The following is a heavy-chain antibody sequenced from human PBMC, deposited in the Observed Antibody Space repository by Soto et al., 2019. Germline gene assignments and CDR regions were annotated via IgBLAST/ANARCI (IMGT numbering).Heavy chain of an antibody. Sequence: ASVKVSCKASGYTFTSYGISWVRQAPGQGLEWMGWISAYNGNTNYAQKLQGRVTMTTDTSTSTAYMELRSLRSDDTAVYYCARSSSGPPPDAFDIWGQGTMVTGSS. CDR2: ISAYNGNT. CDR3: ARSSSGPPPDAFDI. J-gene: IGHJ3*02. V-gene: IGHV1-18*01. D-gene: IGHD6-19*01. CDR1: GYTFTSYG.